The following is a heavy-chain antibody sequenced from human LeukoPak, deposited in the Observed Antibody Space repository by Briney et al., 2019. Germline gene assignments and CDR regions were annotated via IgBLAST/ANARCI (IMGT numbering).Heavy chain of an antibody. Sequence: PSETLSLTCTVSGGSISSSSYYWGWIRQPPGKGLEWIGSIYYSGSTYYNPSLKSRVTISVDTSKNQFSLKLSSVTAADTAVYYCAREGSGYYLGYWGQGTLVTVSS. CDR2: IYYSGST. V-gene: IGHV4-39*07. D-gene: IGHD3-22*01. CDR3: AREGSGYYLGY. J-gene: IGHJ4*02. CDR1: GGSISSSSYY.